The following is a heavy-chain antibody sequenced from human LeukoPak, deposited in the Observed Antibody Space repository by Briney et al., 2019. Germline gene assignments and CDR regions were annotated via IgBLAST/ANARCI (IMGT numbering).Heavy chain of an antibody. Sequence: GRSLRLSCAASGFTFSSYAMHWVRQAPGKGLEWVAVISYDGSNKYYADSVKGRFTISRDNSKNTPYLQMNSLRAEDTAVYYCARDLPWFDPWGQGTLVTVSS. CDR3: ARDLPWFDP. V-gene: IGHV3-30*04. CDR1: GFTFSSYA. CDR2: ISYDGSNK. J-gene: IGHJ5*02.